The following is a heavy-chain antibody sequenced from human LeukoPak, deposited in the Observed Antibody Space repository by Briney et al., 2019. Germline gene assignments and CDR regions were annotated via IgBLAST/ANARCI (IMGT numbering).Heavy chain of an antibody. CDR2: ISWNSGSI. D-gene: IGHD2-2*01. J-gene: IGHJ4*02. CDR3: ARRRGLGYCSSTSCYAGYFDY. Sequence: PGGSLRLSCAASGVTFYDDAMHCGREAPGKGLEWGSGISWNSGSIGYAASVKGRFTISRDNAKRSLYMQMNSLRAEDTALYYCARRRGLGYCSSTSCYAGYFDYWGQGTLVTVSS. CDR1: GVTFYDDA. V-gene: IGHV3-9*01.